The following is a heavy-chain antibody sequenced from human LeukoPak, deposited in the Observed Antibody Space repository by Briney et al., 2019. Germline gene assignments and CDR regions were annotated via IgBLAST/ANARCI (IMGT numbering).Heavy chain of an antibody. J-gene: IGHJ4*02. CDR2: ISTRGGGI. V-gene: IGHV3-23*01. Sequence: GGSLRLSCAASGFMFSNHAMSWVRQAPGKGLEWVSGISTRGGGIYYADSVKGRFTISRDNSKNTLYLQMKSLRAEDTAVYYRAKDGFDYYDSSGYYYFDYWGQGTLVTVSS. D-gene: IGHD3-22*01. CDR1: GFMFSNHA. CDR3: AKDGFDYYDSSGYYYFDY.